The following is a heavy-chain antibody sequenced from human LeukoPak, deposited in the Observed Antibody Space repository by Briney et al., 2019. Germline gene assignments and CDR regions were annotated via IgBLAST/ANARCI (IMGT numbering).Heavy chain of an antibody. CDR3: AKDLSPQAEDGYGDYVVDY. CDR1: GFTFSSYA. V-gene: IGHV3-23*01. D-gene: IGHD4-17*01. J-gene: IGHJ4*02. Sequence: PGGSLRLSCAASGFTFSSYAMSWVRQAPGKGLEWVSAISGSGGSTYYADSVKGRFTISRDNSKNTLYLQMNSLRAEDTAVYYCAKDLSPQAEDGYGDYVVDYWGQGTLVTVSS. CDR2: ISGSGGST.